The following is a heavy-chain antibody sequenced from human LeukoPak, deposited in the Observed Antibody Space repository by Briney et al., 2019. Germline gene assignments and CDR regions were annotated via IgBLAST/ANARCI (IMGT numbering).Heavy chain of an antibody. CDR2: IYYSGST. J-gene: IGHJ5*02. V-gene: IGHV4-39*07. Sequence: SETLSLTCTISGDSISSSSYYWGWIRQPPGKGLEWIGSIYYSGSTYYNPSLKSRATISVDTSKNQFSLKLSSVTAADTAVYFCARGPLNYDFWSGYYDTWFDPWGQGTLVIVSS. CDR1: GDSISSSSYY. D-gene: IGHD3-3*01. CDR3: ARGPLNYDFWSGYYDTWFDP.